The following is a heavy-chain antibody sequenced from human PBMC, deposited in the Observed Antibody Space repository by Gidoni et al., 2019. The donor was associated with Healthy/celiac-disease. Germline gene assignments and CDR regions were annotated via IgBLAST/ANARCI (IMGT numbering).Heavy chain of an antibody. CDR1: GFTFSSYA. V-gene: IGHV3-23*01. CDR2: ISGSGGST. J-gene: IGHJ4*02. D-gene: IGHD2-15*01. Sequence: EVQLLESGGGLVQPGGSLDLSCAASGFTFSSYAMSWVRQAPGKGLEWVSAISGSGGSTYYADSVKGRFTISRDNSKNTLYLQMNSLRAEDTAVYYCANGVEGCRSGGSCNYWGQGTLVTVSS. CDR3: ANGVEGCRSGGSCNY.